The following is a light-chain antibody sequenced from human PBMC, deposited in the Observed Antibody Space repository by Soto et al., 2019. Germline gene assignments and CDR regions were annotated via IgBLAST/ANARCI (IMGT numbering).Light chain of an antibody. J-gene: IGLJ1*01. CDR1: SSDVGGNKY. Sequence: QSVLTQPASVSGSPGQSITISCTGTSSDVGGNKYVSWYQQYPGKVPKLLINKVTNRPSGVSYRFSGSKSGNTASLTISALLAEDEADYFCASSPRDSLYVFGTGPKVTVL. CDR2: KVT. V-gene: IGLV2-14*01. CDR3: ASSPRDSLYV.